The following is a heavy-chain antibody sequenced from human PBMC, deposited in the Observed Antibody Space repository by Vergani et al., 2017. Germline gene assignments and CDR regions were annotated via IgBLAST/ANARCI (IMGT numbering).Heavy chain of an antibody. V-gene: IGHV4-38-2*01. J-gene: IGHJ6*03. CDR2: IYHSGST. D-gene: IGHD3-3*01. CDR1: GYSISSGYY. CDR3: ARGNDFWSGYYTNYYYYYMDV. Sequence: QLQLQESGPGLVKPSETLSLTCAVSGYSISSGYYWGWIRQPPGKGLEWIGSIYHSGSTYYNPSLKSRVTISVDTSKNQFSLKLSSVTAADTAVYYCARGNDFWSGYYTNYYYYYMDVWGKGTTVTVSS.